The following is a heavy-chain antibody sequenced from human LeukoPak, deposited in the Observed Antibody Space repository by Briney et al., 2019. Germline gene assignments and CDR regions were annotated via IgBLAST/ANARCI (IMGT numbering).Heavy chain of an antibody. CDR2: IRSDGSDT. J-gene: IGHJ3*02. Sequence: GGSLRLSCAVSGFTFSDTWMRWVRQAPGKGLGWVSRIRSDGSDTRYAESVKGRFTISRDNAKNTLYLQMNRLRAEDTAVYYCFHRVRDAFDIWGQGTMVTVSS. V-gene: IGHV3-74*01. D-gene: IGHD2-21*01. CDR1: GFTFSDTW. CDR3: FHRVRDAFDI.